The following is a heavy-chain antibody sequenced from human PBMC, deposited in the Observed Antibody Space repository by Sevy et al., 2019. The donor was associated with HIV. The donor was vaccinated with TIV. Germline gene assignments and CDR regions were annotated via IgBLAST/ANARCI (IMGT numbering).Heavy chain of an antibody. J-gene: IGHJ6*02. CDR3: VKGRGYSYAPGDQKYGMDV. CDR1: GFTFFNSA. Sequence: GGSLRLSCSTSGFTFFNSAMHWVRQAPGKGLEYVSAISSNGGSTYYADSVKGRFRISRDNVNNTLHLQMSSVRAEDTGVYDCVKGRGYSYAPGDQKYGMDVWGQGTTVTVSS. D-gene: IGHD5-18*01. CDR2: ISSNGGST. V-gene: IGHV3-64D*06.